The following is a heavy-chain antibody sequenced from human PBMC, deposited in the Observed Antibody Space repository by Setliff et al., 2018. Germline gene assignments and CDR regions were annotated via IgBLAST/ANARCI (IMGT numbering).Heavy chain of an antibody. D-gene: IGHD3-10*01. V-gene: IGHV4-39*01. CDR1: GDSIRSSRYY. CDR2: IDRTGNR. CDR3: ARRDEYLQFREFFDF. Sequence: PSETLSLTCTVSGDSIRSSRYYWGWIRQPPGKGLEWIGSIDRTGNRYYNSPLRSRVTLSIDMSRKEFSLELRSMTAADTAMYYCARRDEYLQFREFFDFWGQGILVTVSS. J-gene: IGHJ4*02.